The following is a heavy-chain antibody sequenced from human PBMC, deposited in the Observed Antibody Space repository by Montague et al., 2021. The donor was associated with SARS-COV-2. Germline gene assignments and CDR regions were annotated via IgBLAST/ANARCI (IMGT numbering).Heavy chain of an antibody. D-gene: IGHD3-22*01. CDR3: ARGYDSSGYQY. Sequence: YRSLSWAASGFTFSTFWMTWVRQVPGKGLEWVANIKQDGSEKYYVDSVKGRFTISRDNAKNSLYLQLDSLRAEDTAVYYCARGYDSSGYQYWGQGTLVTVSS. V-gene: IGHV3-7*05. J-gene: IGHJ4*02. CDR2: IKQDGSEK. CDR1: GFTFSTFW.